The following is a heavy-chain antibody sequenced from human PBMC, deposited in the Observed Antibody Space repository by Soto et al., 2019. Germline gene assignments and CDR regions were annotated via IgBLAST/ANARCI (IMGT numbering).Heavy chain of an antibody. D-gene: IGHD5-12*01. V-gene: IGHV3-30*03. CDR3: ASRDSDYLFDY. CDR1: GFIFNNYG. J-gene: IGHJ4*02. CDR2: ISYDGSNK. Sequence: PGGSLRLSCAASGFIFNNYGMHWVRQAPGKGLEWVAVISYDGSNKYYADSVKGRFTISRDNSKNTLYLQMNSLRAEDTAVYYCASRDSDYLFDYWGQGTLVTVSS.